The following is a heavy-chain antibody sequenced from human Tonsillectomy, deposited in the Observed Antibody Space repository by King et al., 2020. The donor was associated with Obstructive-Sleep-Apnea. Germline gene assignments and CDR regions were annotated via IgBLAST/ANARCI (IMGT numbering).Heavy chain of an antibody. Sequence: QLQESGPGLVKPSETLSLTCTVSGGSISSSSYYWGWIRQPPGKGLEWIGSIYYSGSTSYNTSLKRRVNISVDTSKNQFYLKLISVTAADTAVYYCAGHGRGILWSHFDYWGQGTLVTVSS. CDR2: IYYSGST. D-gene: IGHD2-21*01. V-gene: IGHV4-39*01. J-gene: IGHJ4*02. CDR1: GGSISSSSYY. CDR3: AGHGRGILWSHFDY.